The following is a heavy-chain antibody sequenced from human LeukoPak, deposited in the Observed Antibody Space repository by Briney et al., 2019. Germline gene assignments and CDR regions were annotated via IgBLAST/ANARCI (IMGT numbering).Heavy chain of an antibody. J-gene: IGHJ3*02. CDR2: IYYSGST. D-gene: IGHD4-23*01. V-gene: IGHV4-39*01. CDR3: TRSYGGHSVCDAFDI. CDR1: GDSISRSLYY. Sequence: SETLSLTCTVSGDSISRSLYYWGWIRQPPGKGLEWIGTIYYSGSTYYNPSLKSRVTISVDTSKNQFSLKLTSVTAADTAVYYCTRSYGGHSVCDAFDIWGQGTMVTVSS.